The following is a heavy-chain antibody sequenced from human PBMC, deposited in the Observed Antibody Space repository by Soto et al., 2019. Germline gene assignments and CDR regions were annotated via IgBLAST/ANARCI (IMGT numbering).Heavy chain of an antibody. J-gene: IGHJ4*02. CDR3: AKDHEWELPNPAYYFEY. CDR1: GFTFSSYG. D-gene: IGHD1-26*01. V-gene: IGHV3-30*18. Sequence: GGSLRLSCAASGFTFSSYGMHWVRQAPGKGLEWVAVISYDGGNKYYADSVKGRFTISRDNSKNTLYLQMNSLRAEDTAVYYCAKDHEWELPNPAYYFEYWGQGTLVTVSS. CDR2: ISYDGGNK.